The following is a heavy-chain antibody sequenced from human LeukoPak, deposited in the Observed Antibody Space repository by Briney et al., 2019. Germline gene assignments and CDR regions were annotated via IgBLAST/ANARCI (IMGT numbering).Heavy chain of an antibody. CDR1: GFTIGNHG. J-gene: IGHJ4*02. CDR3: AKWKYSNSGIDDY. D-gene: IGHD6-6*01. V-gene: IGHV3-30*18. Sequence: AGGSLRLSCEVSGFTIGNHGMHWVRQAPDKGLEWVAMISHDGGSEYYRDSVKGRLTISRDNSKNTLYLQMNSLRAEDTAVYYCAKWKYSNSGIDDYWGQGTLVTVSS. CDR2: ISHDGGSE.